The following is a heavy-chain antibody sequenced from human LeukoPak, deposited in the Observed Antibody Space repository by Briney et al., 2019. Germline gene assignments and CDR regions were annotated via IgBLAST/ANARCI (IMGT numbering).Heavy chain of an antibody. CDR2: IYHSGST. CDR1: GGSISSYY. V-gene: IGHV4-59*08. J-gene: IGHJ4*02. Sequence: SETLSLTCTVSGGSISSYYWSWIRQPPGKGLEWIGIIYHSGSTYYNPSLKSRVTISLDTSKNQFSLKLSSVTAADTAVYYCARGGSLTVTSNLYNYWGQGTLVTVSS. D-gene: IGHD4-17*01. CDR3: ARGGSLTVTSNLYNY.